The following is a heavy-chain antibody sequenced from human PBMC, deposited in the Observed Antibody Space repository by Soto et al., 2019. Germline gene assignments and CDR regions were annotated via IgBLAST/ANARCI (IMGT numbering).Heavy chain of an antibody. Sequence: EVQLVESGGGLVQPGGSLRLSCAASGFTVSSNYMSWVRQAPGKGLEWVSVIYSGGSTYYADSVEGRFTISRDNSKNTLYLQMNSLRAEDTAVYYCARDVYGDKPSYYYYYYMDVWGKGTTVTVSS. D-gene: IGHD4-17*01. V-gene: IGHV3-66*01. CDR3: ARDVYGDKPSYYYYYYMDV. J-gene: IGHJ6*03. CDR2: IYSGGST. CDR1: GFTVSSNY.